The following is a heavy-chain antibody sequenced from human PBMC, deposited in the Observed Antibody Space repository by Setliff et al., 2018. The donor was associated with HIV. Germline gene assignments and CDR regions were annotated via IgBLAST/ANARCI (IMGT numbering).Heavy chain of an antibody. CDR1: DDSISRSSYY. J-gene: IGHJ3*02. CDR3: ARHHSSGHGYNSDAFDI. V-gene: IGHV4-61*05. Sequence: PSETLSLTCTVTDDSISRSSYYWARIRQPPGKGLEWIGYIYHSGSTYYNPSLKSRVTISVDTSKNQFSLKLSSVTAADTAVYYCARHHSSGHGYNSDAFDIWGQGTMVTVSS. D-gene: IGHD5-12*01. CDR2: IYHSGST.